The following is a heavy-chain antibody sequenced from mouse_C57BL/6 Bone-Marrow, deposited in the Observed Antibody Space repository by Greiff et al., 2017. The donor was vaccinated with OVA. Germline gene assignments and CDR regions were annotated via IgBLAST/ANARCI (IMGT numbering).Heavy chain of an antibody. D-gene: IGHD2-3*01. J-gene: IGHJ3*01. CDR2: ISYDGSN. Sequence: EVQVVESGPGLVKPSQSLSLTCSVTGYSITSGYYWNWIRQFPGNKLEWMGYISYDGSNNYNPSLKNRISITRDTSKNQFFLKLNSVTTEDTATYYCARDGWLLSWLAYWGQGTLVTVSA. V-gene: IGHV3-6*01. CDR3: ARDGWLLSWLAY. CDR1: GYSITSGYY.